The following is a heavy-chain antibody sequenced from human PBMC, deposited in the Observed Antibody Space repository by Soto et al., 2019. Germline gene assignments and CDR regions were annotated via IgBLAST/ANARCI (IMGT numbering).Heavy chain of an antibody. D-gene: IGHD3-9*01. Sequence: ASVKVSCKASGYTFTGYYMHWVRQAPGQGLEWMGWINPNSGGTNYAQKFQGRVTMTRDTSISTAYMGLSRLRSDDTAVYYCAREGPQYYDIDDAFDIWGQGTMVTVSS. CDR2: INPNSGGT. CDR3: AREGPQYYDIDDAFDI. CDR1: GYTFTGYY. V-gene: IGHV1-2*02. J-gene: IGHJ3*02.